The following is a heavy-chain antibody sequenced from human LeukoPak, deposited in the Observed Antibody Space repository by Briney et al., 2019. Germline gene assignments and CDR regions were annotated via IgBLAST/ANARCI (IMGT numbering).Heavy chain of an antibody. CDR2: IWYGGSNK. CDR3: AKNYDILTGLSPFDY. CDR1: GFTFSSYG. D-gene: IGHD3-9*01. Sequence: GGSLRLSCAASGFTFSSYGMHWVRPAPGKGLEWVAVIWYGGSNKYYADSVKGRFTISRDNSKNTLYLQMNSLRAEDTAVYYCAKNYDILTGLSPFDYWGQGTLVTVSS. J-gene: IGHJ4*02. V-gene: IGHV3-33*06.